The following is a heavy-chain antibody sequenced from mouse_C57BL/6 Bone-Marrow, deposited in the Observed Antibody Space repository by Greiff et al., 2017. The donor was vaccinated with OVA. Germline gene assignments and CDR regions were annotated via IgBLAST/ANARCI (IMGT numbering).Heavy chain of an antibody. V-gene: IGHV1-64*01. CDR2: IHPNSGST. Sequence: QVQLKQPGAELVKPGASVKLSCKASGYTFTSYWMHWVKQRPGQGLEWIGMIHPNSGSTNYNEKFKSKATLTVDKSSSTAYMQLSSLTSEDSAVYYCARDYYGSSYEWFAYWGQGTLVTVSA. CDR3: ARDYYGSSYEWFAY. J-gene: IGHJ3*01. CDR1: GYTFTSYW. D-gene: IGHD1-1*01.